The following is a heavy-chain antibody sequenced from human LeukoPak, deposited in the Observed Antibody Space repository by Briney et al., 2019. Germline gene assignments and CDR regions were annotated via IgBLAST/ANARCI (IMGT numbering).Heavy chain of an antibody. Sequence: KPSETLSLTCAVYGGSFSRYYWSWISQPPGKGLEWIGEINYSGSTNYNPSLKSRVNISVETSKNQFSLKLRSVTDAGTDVYYCASAVITDGMDVWGEGTRVSVS. V-gene: IGHV4-34*01. J-gene: IGHJ6*02. CDR1: GGSFSRYY. CDR3: ASAVITDGMDV. CDR2: INYSGST.